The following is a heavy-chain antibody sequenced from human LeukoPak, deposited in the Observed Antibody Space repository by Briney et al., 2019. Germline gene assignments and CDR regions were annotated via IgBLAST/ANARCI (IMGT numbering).Heavy chain of an antibody. D-gene: IGHD4-17*01. V-gene: IGHV5-51*01. CDR1: GYSFTKNW. Sequence: GESLKISCKGSGYSFTKNWIGWVRQMPGKGLEWMGIIYPPDSDTRYGRSFQGQVTISADKSISTAYLQWSSLKASDTAMYYCALDYGDSNWFDPWGQGTLVTVSS. CDR2: IYPPDSDT. CDR3: ALDYGDSNWFDP. J-gene: IGHJ5*02.